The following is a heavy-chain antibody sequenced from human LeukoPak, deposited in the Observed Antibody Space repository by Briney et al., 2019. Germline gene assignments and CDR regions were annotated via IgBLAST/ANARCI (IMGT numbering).Heavy chain of an antibody. CDR2: IRSDGTTK. J-gene: IGHJ4*02. CDR1: GFTFSTYG. V-gene: IGHV3-30*02. D-gene: IGHD1-26*01. Sequence: GGSLRLSCAASGFTFSTYGMHWVRQAPGRGLEWVAFIRSDGTTKYFADSVKGRFTISRDNSKNTLYLQMNSLRAEDTAVYYCAKDQLWGGSYTFDYWGQGPLVTVSS. CDR3: AKDQLWGGSYTFDY.